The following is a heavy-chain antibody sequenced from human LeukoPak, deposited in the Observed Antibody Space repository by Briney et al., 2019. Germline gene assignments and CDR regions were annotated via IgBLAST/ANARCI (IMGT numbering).Heavy chain of an antibody. D-gene: IGHD3-10*01. J-gene: IGHJ6*03. CDR2: IYYSGST. CDR3: ARDRMVQGVIIDDYYYYYYMDV. Sequence: SETLSLTCTVSGGSISSGGYYWSWIRQHPGKDLEWIGYIYYSGSTYYNPSLKSRVTISVDTSKNQFSLKLSSVTAADTAVYYCARDRMVQGVIIDDYYYYYYMDVWGKGTTVTVSS. CDR1: GGSISSGGYY. V-gene: IGHV4-31*03.